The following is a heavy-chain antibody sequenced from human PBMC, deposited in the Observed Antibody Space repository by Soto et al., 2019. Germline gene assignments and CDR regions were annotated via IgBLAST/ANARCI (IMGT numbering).Heavy chain of an antibody. V-gene: IGHV4-39*01. CDR1: GGSISSSSYY. CDR2: IYYSGST. J-gene: IGHJ5*02. D-gene: IGHD6-19*01. Sequence: PSETLSLTCTVSGGSISSSSYYWGWIRQPPGKGLEWIGSIYYSGSTYYNPSLKSRVTISVDTSKNQFSLKLSSVTAAETAVYYCARQSSGWYNWFDPWGQGTLVPVFS. CDR3: ARQSSGWYNWFDP.